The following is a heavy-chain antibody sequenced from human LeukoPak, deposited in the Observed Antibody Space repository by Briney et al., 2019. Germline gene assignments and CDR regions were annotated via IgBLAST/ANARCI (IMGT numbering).Heavy chain of an antibody. CDR1: GFTFSSYA. CDR3: AKGRWGLTINNFDI. Sequence: PGGSLRLSCEASGFTFSSYAMGWVRQAPGKGLEWVSVTSESGGSTHYADSVKSRFTIYRDNSKNTLYLQMNSLGGEDTAVYYCAKGRWGLTINNFDIWGQGRMVTVSS. D-gene: IGHD3-9*01. J-gene: IGHJ3*02. CDR2: TSESGGST. V-gene: IGHV3-23*01.